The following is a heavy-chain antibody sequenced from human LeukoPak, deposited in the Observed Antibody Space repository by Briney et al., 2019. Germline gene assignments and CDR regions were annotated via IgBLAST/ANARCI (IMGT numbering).Heavy chain of an antibody. V-gene: IGHV1-2*02. CDR1: GYTFTGYY. J-gene: IGHJ4*02. Sequence: ASVKVSCKASGYTFTGYYMHWVRQAPGQGLEWMGWINPNSGGTNYAQKFQGRVTMTRDTSISTAYMELSRLRSEDTAVYYCATDRTSSGRIFEYDRDYWGQGTLVTVSS. D-gene: IGHD6-6*01. CDR2: INPNSGGT. CDR3: ATDRTSSGRIFEYDRDY.